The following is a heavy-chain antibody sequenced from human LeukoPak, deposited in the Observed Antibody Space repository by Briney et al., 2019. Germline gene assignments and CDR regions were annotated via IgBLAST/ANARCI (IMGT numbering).Heavy chain of an antibody. D-gene: IGHD3-22*01. Sequence: GGSLRLSCVASGFTVNRNYMSWVRQAPGKGLEWVSVIFSDGSTYHADSVKGRFTISRDDPKNTLYLQMNNLRAEDTAVYYCARDLHPDYYDSNYMDVWGKGTTVTISS. CDR2: IFSDGST. CDR1: GFTVNRNY. J-gene: IGHJ6*03. CDR3: ARDLHPDYYDSNYMDV. V-gene: IGHV3-53*01.